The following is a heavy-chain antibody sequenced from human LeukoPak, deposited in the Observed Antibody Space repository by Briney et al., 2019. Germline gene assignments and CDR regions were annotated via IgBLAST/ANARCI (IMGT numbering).Heavy chain of an antibody. J-gene: IGHJ6*02. V-gene: IGHV1-8*01. Sequence: ASVKVSCKASGYTFTSYDINWVRQATGQGLEWMGWMNSNSGNTGYAQKFQGRVTMTRNTSISTAYMELSSLRSEDTAVYYCARGLYRGSSSWTPDYGMDVWGQGTTVTVSS. CDR1: GYTFTSYD. CDR3: ARGLYRGSSSWTPDYGMDV. D-gene: IGHD6-13*01. CDR2: MNSNSGNT.